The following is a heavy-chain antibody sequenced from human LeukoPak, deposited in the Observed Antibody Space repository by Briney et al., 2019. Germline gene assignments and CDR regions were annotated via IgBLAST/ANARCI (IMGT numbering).Heavy chain of an antibody. J-gene: IGHJ6*03. CDR1: GGSISRSGYS. Sequence: SETLSLTCAVSGGSISRSGYSWSWIRQPPGKGLDWIAYIYYTGSTYYNPSLKSRVTISLDTSKNQFSLKLTSVTAADTAVYYCASRYYYDSSGYYHKDYYYYMDVWGKGTTVTVSS. CDR2: IYYTGST. CDR3: ASRYYYDSSGYYHKDYYYYMDV. V-gene: IGHV4-30-4*07. D-gene: IGHD3-22*01.